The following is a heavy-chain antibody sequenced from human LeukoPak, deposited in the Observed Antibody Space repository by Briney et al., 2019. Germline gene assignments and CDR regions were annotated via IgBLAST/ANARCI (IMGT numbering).Heavy chain of an antibody. J-gene: IGHJ4*02. V-gene: IGHV4-34*01. CDR3: ASYMGGRDSFDY. CDR1: GGSFSGYY. CDR2: INHSGST. D-gene: IGHD3-16*01. Sequence: PSETLSLTCAVYGGSFSGYYWSWIRQPPGKGLEWIGEINHSGSTNYNPSLKSRVTTSVDTSKNQFSLKLSSVTAADTAVYYCASYMGGRDSFDYWGQGTLVTVSS.